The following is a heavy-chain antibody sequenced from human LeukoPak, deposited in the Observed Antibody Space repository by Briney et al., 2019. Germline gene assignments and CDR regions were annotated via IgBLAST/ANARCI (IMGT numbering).Heavy chain of an antibody. D-gene: IGHD3-22*01. CDR2: INTNTGNP. CDR1: GYTFTSYA. J-gene: IGHJ3*02. CDR3: ARAPETYYYDSSGYSYAFDI. V-gene: IGHV7-4-1*02. Sequence: ASVKVSCKASGYTFTSYAMNWVRQAPEQGLEWMGWINTNTGNPTYAQGFTGRFVFSLDTSVSTAYLQISSLKAEDTAVYYCARAPETYYYDSSGYSYAFDIWGQGTMVTVSS.